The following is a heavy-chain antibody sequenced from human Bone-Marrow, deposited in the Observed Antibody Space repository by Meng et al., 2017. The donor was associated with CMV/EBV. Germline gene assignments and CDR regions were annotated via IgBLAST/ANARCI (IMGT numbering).Heavy chain of an antibody. CDR2: IKSKTDGGTT. V-gene: IGHV3-15*01. Sequence: GGSLRLSCAASGFTFSKAWMSWVRQAPGKGLEWVGRIKSKTDGGTTDYAAPVKGRFTISRDDSKNTLYLQMNSLRAEDTALYYCASDLSRYQRHFDYWGQGTLVTVSS. J-gene: IGHJ4*01. CDR1: GFTFSKAW. D-gene: IGHD2-2*01. CDR3: ASDLSRYQRHFDY.